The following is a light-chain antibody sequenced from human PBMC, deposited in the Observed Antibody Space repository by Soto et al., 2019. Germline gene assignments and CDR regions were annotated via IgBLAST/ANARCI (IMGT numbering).Light chain of an antibody. V-gene: IGLV1-40*01. CDR1: SSNIGAGLD. Sequence: QAVVTQPPSVSGAPGQRVTISCTGSSSNIGAGLDVHWYQQLPGTAPKLLIYRNTNRPSGVPDRFSGSKSGTSASLAITGLQAEDEADYYCQSYDSSLSGSGIFGGGTKVTVL. CDR3: QSYDSSLSGSGI. CDR2: RNT. J-gene: IGLJ2*01.